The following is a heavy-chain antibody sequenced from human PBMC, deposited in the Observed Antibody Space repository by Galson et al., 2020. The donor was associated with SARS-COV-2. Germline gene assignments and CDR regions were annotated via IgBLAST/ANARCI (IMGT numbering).Heavy chain of an antibody. J-gene: IGHJ3*02. CDR2: IYHSGST. D-gene: IGHD6-19*01. CDR1: GGSISSSNW. CDR3: ARNWRAVPPHAFDI. Sequence: SETLSLTCAVSGGSISSSNWWSWVRQPPGKGLEWIGEIYHSGSTNYNPSLKSRVTISVDKSKNQFSLKLSSVTAADTAVYYCARNWRAVPPHAFDIWGQGTMVTVSS. V-gene: IGHV4-4*02.